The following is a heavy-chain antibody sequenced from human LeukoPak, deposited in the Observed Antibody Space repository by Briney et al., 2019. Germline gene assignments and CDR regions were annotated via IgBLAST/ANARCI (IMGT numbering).Heavy chain of an antibody. Sequence: GGSLRLSCVASGFTLSSHWMHWVRQAPGQGLEWVSGISGSGAGTNYADSVKGRFTISRDNSKNTLYLQMNSLRAEDTAVYYCAKAYCSSTICYWNYWGQGTLVTVSS. CDR1: GFTLSSHW. D-gene: IGHD2-2*01. CDR2: ISGSGAGT. CDR3: AKAYCSSTICYWNY. V-gene: IGHV3-23*01. J-gene: IGHJ4*02.